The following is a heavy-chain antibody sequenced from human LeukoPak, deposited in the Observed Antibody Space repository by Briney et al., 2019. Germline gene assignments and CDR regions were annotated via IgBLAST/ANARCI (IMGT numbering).Heavy chain of an antibody. CDR2: MNPNSGNT. V-gene: IGHV1-8*01. CDR3: ARANGIDSRDAFDI. D-gene: IGHD3-22*01. J-gene: IGHJ3*02. CDR1: GYTFTSYD. Sequence: ASVKVSCKASGYTFTSYDINWVRQATGQGLEWMGWMNPNSGNTGYAQKFQGRVTMARNTSISTAYMELSSLRSEDTAVYYCARANGIDSRDAFDIWGQGTMVTVSS.